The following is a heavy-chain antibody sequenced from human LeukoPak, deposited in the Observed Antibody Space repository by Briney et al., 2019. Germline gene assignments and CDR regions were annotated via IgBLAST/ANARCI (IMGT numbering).Heavy chain of an antibody. Sequence: WDSVKDSCKSSGDSFTSYGIAWVRQAPGQGLQWMGWISAYNGNTNYAQRLQGRVTMTRDTSTITAYMELRSLRSDDTAVYYCTRFTSHGDYFDYWGQGTLVTVSS. CDR1: GDSFTSYG. CDR2: ISAYNGNT. D-gene: IGHD2-2*01. V-gene: IGHV1-18*01. CDR3: TRFTSHGDYFDY. J-gene: IGHJ4*02.